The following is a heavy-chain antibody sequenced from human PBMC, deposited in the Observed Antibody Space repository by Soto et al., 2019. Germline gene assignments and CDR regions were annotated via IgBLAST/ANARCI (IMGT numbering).Heavy chain of an antibody. CDR2: ISWNSGSI. D-gene: IGHD5-18*01. Sequence: EVPVVESGGGLVQPGRSLRLSCAASGFTFDDYAMHWVRQAPGKGLEWVSGISWNSGSIGYADSVKGRFTISRDNAKNSLYLQMNSLRAEDTALYYCAKDDGYRTYYYQGMDVWGQGTTVTVSS. J-gene: IGHJ6*02. CDR1: GFTFDDYA. V-gene: IGHV3-9*01. CDR3: AKDDGYRTYYYQGMDV.